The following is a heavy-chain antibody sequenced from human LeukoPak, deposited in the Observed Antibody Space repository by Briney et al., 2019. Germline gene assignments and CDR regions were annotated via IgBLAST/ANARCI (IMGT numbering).Heavy chain of an antibody. CDR2: IWYDGSNK. CDR3: ARGIAVASLGAFDI. CDR1: GFTFSSYG. Sequence: GRSLRLSCAASGFTFSSYGMHWVRQAPGKGLEWVAVIWYDGSNKYYADSVKGRFTISRDNSKNTLYLQMNSLRAEDTAVYYCARGIAVASLGAFDIWGQGTMVTVSS. D-gene: IGHD6-19*01. V-gene: IGHV3-33*08. J-gene: IGHJ3*02.